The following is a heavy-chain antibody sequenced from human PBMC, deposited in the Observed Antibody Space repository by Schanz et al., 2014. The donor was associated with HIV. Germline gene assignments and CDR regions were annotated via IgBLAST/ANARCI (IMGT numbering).Heavy chain of an antibody. D-gene: IGHD1-1*01. CDR1: GITFSSSL. CDR3: TKEVPPDV. V-gene: IGHV3-30-3*02. Sequence: QVQLVESGGGVVQPGRSLRLSCAASGITFSSSLMHWVRQAPGKGLEWVAGMSHDGFSKYFADSVKGRFTISRDNSKNTLYLQMNSLRAEDTAVYYCTKEVPPDVWGQGTTVTVSS. J-gene: IGHJ6*02. CDR2: MSHDGFSK.